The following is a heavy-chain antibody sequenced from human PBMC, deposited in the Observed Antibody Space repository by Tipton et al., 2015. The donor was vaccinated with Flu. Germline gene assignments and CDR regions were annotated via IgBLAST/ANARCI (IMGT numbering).Heavy chain of an antibody. V-gene: IGHV4-61*02. CDR1: GGSISSDNYY. CDR2: IYTSGST. CDR3: ARGRLSLPLYHYGMDV. Sequence: TLSLTCNVSGGSISSDNYYWNWIRQPAGKGLEWIGRIYTSGSTNYNLSLKRRITISVDTSKNQFSLKLSSVTPADTAVYYCARGRLSLPLYHYGMDVWGQETMVTVSS. D-gene: IGHD2-21*02. J-gene: IGHJ6*02.